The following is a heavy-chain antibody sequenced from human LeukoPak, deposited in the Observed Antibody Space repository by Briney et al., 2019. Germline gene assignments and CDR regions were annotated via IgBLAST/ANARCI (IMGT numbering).Heavy chain of an antibody. CDR1: GGSMNTYY. Sequence: SETLSLTCTVSGGSMNTYYWSWIRQPPEKRLEYIGYIYYSGSTNYNPSLKSRVTISIDTSKNQFSLKLSSVTAADTAVYYCGGGGGAAGGAFDMWGQGTMVTVSS. V-gene: IGHV4-59*01. D-gene: IGHD3-10*01. CDR3: GGGGGAAGGAFDM. J-gene: IGHJ3*02. CDR2: IYYSGST.